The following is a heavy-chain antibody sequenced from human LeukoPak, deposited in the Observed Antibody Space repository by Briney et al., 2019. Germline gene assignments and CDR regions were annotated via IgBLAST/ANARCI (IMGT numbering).Heavy chain of an antibody. J-gene: IGHJ6*02. D-gene: IGHD5-18*01. V-gene: IGHV3-74*01. CDR3: AREDTAMVFIYYYGMDV. CDR2: INSDGSST. CDR1: GFTFSSYW. Sequence: GGSLRLSCAASGFTFSSYWMHWVRQAPGKGLVWVSRINSDGSSTSYADSVKGRFTISRDNAKNTLYLQMNSLRAEDTAVYYCAREDTAMVFIYYYGMDVWGQGTTVTVSS.